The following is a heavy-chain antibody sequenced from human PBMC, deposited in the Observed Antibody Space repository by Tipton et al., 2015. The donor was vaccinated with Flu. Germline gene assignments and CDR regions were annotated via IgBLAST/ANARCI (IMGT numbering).Heavy chain of an antibody. D-gene: IGHD2-15*01. CDR2: ISYDGSNK. J-gene: IGHJ6*02. CDR3: ARPPVYCSGGSCKKDYYGMDV. Sequence: SLRLSCAASGFTFSSYAMHWVRQAPGKGLEWVAVISYDGSNKYYADSVKGRFTISRDNSKNTLYLQVNSLRAEDTAVYYCARPPVYCSGGSCKKDYYGMDVWGQGTTVTVSS. CDR1: GFTFSSYA. V-gene: IGHV3-30-3*01.